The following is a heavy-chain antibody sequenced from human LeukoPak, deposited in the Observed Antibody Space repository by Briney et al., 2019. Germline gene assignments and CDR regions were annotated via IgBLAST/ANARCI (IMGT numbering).Heavy chain of an antibody. D-gene: IGHD5-12*01. J-gene: IGHJ4*02. Sequence: GESLKLSCKGSGYIFRNYWISWVRQMPGKGLEWMGRIDPTDSYTNYSPSFQGHVIISADKSISTAYLQWSSLQASDTAMYYCARLLDSAYELDYWGQGTLVTVSS. CDR2: IDPTDSYT. CDR1: GYIFRNYW. CDR3: ARLLDSAYELDY. V-gene: IGHV5-10-1*01.